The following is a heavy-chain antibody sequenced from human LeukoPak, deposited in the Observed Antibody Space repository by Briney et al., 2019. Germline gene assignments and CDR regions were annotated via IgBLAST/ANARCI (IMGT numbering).Heavy chain of an antibody. CDR1: GFTFSSYW. J-gene: IGHJ4*02. Sequence: GGSLRLSCAASGFTFSSYWMSWVRQAPGKGLEWVANIKQDGSEKYYVDSVKGRFTISKDNAKNSLYLQMNSLRAEDTAVYYCARGGDHVLLWFGESRGYFDYWGQGTLVTVSS. CDR2: IKQDGSEK. D-gene: IGHD3-10*01. CDR3: ARGGDHVLLWFGESRGYFDY. V-gene: IGHV3-7*01.